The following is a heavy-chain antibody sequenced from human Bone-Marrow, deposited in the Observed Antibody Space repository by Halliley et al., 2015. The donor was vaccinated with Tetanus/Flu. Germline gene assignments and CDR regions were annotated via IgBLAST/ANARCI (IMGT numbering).Heavy chain of an antibody. CDR1: GFIFNDFA. CDR3: AQEGSGSYANY. CDR2: ISWNSASM. J-gene: IGHJ4*02. D-gene: IGHD1-26*01. Sequence: SLRLSCEGSGFIFNDFAMHWVRQGPGKGLEWVSGISWNSASMDYADSVKGRFTISRDNSKNTLYLQMNSLRAEDTAVYYCAQEGSGSYANYWGQGTLVTVSS. V-gene: IGHV3-9*01.